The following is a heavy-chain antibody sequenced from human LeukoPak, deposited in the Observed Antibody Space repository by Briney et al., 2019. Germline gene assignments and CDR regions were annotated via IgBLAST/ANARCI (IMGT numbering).Heavy chain of an antibody. D-gene: IGHD1-26*01. J-gene: IGHJ4*02. CDR1: GFTVSSNY. Sequence: GGSLRLSCAASGFTVSSNYMSWVRQAPGKGLEWVSVIYSGGSTYYADSVKGRFTISRDNSKNTLYLQMNSLRAEDTAVYYCARYPGGRPLFDWGQGTLVTVSS. CDR2: IYSGGST. CDR3: ARYPGGRPLFD. V-gene: IGHV3-66*01.